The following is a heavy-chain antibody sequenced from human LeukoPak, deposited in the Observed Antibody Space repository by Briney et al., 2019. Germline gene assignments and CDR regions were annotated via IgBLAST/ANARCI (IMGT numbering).Heavy chain of an antibody. CDR2: ISSDGSNK. CDR3: ARDNDTDYTSSPGWFDS. Sequence: GGSLRLSCAAPGLSFSNYAMNWVCRAPGKGLEWVAVISSDGSNKFYADSVKGRFTVTRDNSKNTLFLQMNSLRVEDTAVYYCARDNDTDYTSSPGWFDSWGQGTLVTVSS. V-gene: IGHV3-30-3*01. J-gene: IGHJ5*01. D-gene: IGHD2-2*02. CDR1: GLSFSNYA.